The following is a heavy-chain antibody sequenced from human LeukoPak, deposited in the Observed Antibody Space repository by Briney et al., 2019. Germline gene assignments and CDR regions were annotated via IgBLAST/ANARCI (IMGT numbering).Heavy chain of an antibody. CDR2: ISGGAGGT. Sequence: GGSLRLSCAASGFTFSSYAMSWARQAPGKGLEWVSAISGGAGGTYYADSVKGRFTISRDNSKNTLCLQMNSLRAEDTAVYYCAKDRAYGYCSSTNCYIFDYWGQGTLVTVSS. CDR1: GFTFSSYA. V-gene: IGHV3-23*01. CDR3: AKDRAYGYCSSTNCYIFDY. D-gene: IGHD2-2*02. J-gene: IGHJ4*02.